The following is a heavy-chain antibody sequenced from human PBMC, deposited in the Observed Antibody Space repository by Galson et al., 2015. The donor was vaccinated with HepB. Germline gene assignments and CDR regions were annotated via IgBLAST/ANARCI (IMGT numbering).Heavy chain of an antibody. J-gene: IGHJ6*01. V-gene: IGHV1-69*13. D-gene: IGHD4-17*01. CDR1: GGTFSSYA. CDR3: ARAPGGHYGDYAAGDYYGMDV. Sequence: SVKVSCKASGGTFSSYAISWVRQAPGQGLEWMGGIIPIFGIANYAQKFQGRVTITADESTSTAYMELSSLRAEDTAVYYWARAPGGHYGDYAAGDYYGMDVWGQGTTGTVSS. CDR2: IIPIFGIA.